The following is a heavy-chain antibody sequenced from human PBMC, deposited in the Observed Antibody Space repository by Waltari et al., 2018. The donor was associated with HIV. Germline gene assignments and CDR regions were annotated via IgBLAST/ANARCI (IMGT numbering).Heavy chain of an antibody. J-gene: IGHJ5*02. CDR2: IYSTG. Sequence: QVHLQESGPGLVRPSETLSLLCTVSGGSFSSYYWNWIRPPAGKGLEWIGRIYSTGSTMSVDTYNNQIFLRLNSVTAADTAVYYCARNLWFGDFRWFDPWGQGTLVTVSS. D-gene: IGHD3-10*01. CDR1: GGSFSSYY. CDR3: ARNLWFGDFRWFDP. V-gene: IGHV4-4*07.